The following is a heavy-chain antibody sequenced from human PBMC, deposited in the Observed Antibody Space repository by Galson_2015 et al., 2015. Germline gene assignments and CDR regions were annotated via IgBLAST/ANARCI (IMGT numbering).Heavy chain of an antibody. CDR3: AKGWGGLGDPGNRAYFDT. J-gene: IGHJ4*01. CDR1: GYTFTTYY. Sequence: SVKVSCKASGYTFTTYYMHWVRQAPGQGLEWMGIINPSGGTTSYAQQFQGRVTLTTHTSTTTVSMDLTSLRSDDTAVYYCAKGWGGLGDPGNRAYFDTGSHPTLCTVSS. V-gene: IGHV1-46*01. CDR2: INPSGGTT. D-gene: IGHD1-14*01.